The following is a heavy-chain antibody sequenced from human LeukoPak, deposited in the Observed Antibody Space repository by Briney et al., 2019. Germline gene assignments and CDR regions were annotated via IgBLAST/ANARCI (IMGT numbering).Heavy chain of an antibody. J-gene: IGHJ4*02. D-gene: IGHD5-18*01. CDR1: GFTFDDYT. CDR3: AKGGYSYGYVDY. V-gene: IGHV3-43*01. Sequence: GGSLRLSCAASGFTFDDYTMHWVRQAPGKGLEWVSLISWDGGSTYYADSVKGRFTISRDNSKNSLYLQMNSLRTEDTALYYCAKGGYSYGYVDYWGQGTLVTVSS. CDR2: ISWDGGST.